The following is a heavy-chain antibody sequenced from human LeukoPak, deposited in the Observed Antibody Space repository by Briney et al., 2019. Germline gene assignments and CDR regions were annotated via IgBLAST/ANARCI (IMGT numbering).Heavy chain of an antibody. Sequence: GGSLRLSCAASGFTFSSYSMNWVRQAPGKGLECVSSISSSSSYIYYADSVKGRFTISRDNAKNSLYLQMNSLRAEDTAVYYCAREISGYRYGMDVWGQGTTVTVSS. CDR2: ISSSSSYI. J-gene: IGHJ6*02. D-gene: IGHD3-22*01. CDR3: AREISGYRYGMDV. CDR1: GFTFSSYS. V-gene: IGHV3-21*01.